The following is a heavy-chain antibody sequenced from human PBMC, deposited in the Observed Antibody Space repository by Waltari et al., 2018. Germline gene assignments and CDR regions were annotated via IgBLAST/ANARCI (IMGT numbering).Heavy chain of an antibody. J-gene: IGHJ6*03. CDR1: GFTFSSYG. V-gene: IGHV3-30*02. CDR3: AKEEQLAPNYYYYMDV. Sequence: QVQLVESGGGVVQPGGSLRLSCAASGFTFSSYGMHWVRQAPGKGLEWVAFIRYDGSNKYYADSVKGRFTISRDNSKNTLYLQMNSLRAEDTAVYYCAKEEQLAPNYYYYMDVWGKGTTVTVSS. D-gene: IGHD6-13*01. CDR2: IRYDGSNK.